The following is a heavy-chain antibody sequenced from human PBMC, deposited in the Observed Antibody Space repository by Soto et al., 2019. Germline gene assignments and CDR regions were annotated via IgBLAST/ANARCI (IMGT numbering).Heavy chain of an antibody. CDR3: AKATATSGGAFEI. CDR1: GFIFSSYG. D-gene: IGHD1-1*01. CDR2: IWYDGSNK. J-gene: IGHJ3*02. Sequence: GGSLRLSCAASGFIFSSYGMHWVRLAPGKGLWWVAVIWYDGSNKYYANSVKGRFTISRDTSKNTVYLQMNSLTAGDTAFYYWAKATATSGGAFEIYDKGTRVTVS. V-gene: IGHV3-33*03.